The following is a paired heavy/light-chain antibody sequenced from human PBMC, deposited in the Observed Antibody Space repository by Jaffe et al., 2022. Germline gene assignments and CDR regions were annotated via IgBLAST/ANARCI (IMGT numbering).Heavy chain of an antibody. D-gene: IGHD3-22*01. Sequence: QVQLQESGPGLVKPSETLSLTCAVSGYSISSGYYWGWIRQPPGKGLEWIGSIYHSGSTYYNPSLKSRVTISVDTSKNQFSLKLSSVTAADTAVYYCARHLPLYDSSGYYYRTGRGARWFDPWGQGTLVTVSS. J-gene: IGHJ5*02. CDR2: IYHSGST. V-gene: IGHV4-38-2*01. CDR1: GYSISSGYY. CDR3: ARHLPLYDSSGYYYRTGRGARWFDP.
Light chain of an antibody. CDR1: QSVSSSY. J-gene: IGKJ3*01. V-gene: IGKV3-20*01. CDR2: GAS. CDR3: QQYGSSPQFT. Sequence: EIVLTQSPGTLSLSPGERATLSCRASQSVSSSYLAWYQQKPGQAPRLLIYGASSRATGIPDRFSGSGSGTDFTLTISRLEPEDFAVYYCQQYGSSPQFTFGPGTKVDIK.